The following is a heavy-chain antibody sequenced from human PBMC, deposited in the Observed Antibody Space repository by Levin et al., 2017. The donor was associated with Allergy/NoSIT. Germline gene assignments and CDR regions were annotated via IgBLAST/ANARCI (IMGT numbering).Heavy chain of an antibody. V-gene: IGHV3-48*03. CDR3: AGELWVAERHALDL. D-gene: IGHD1-26*01. J-gene: IGHJ3*01. CDR1: GFYFSNYE. CDR2: IASGGGT. Sequence: GGSLRLSCVASGFYFSNYEMNWVRQAPGKELEWLAYIASGGGTSYSHSVEGRFTISRDDATSSLFLQMNSLRAEDTAVYYCAGELWVAERHALDLWGQGTVVTVSS.